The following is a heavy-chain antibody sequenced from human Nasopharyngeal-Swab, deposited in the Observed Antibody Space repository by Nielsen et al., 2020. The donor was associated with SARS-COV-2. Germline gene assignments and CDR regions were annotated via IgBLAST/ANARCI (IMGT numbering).Heavy chain of an antibody. D-gene: IGHD5-12*01. V-gene: IGHV3-23*01. J-gene: IGHJ1*01. CDR2: ISGSGGST. Sequence: GESLKISCAASGFSFSSYAMSWVRQAPGKGLEWVSAISGSGGSTYYADSVKGRFTISRDNSKNTLYLQMNTLRAEDTAVYYCAKQGSGYSGYDRAEYFQHWGQGTLVTVSS. CDR3: AKQGSGYSGYDRAEYFQH. CDR1: GFSFSSYA.